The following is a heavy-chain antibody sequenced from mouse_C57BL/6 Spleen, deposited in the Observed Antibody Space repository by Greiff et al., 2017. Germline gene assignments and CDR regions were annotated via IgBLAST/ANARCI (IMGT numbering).Heavy chain of an antibody. V-gene: IGHV5-9-1*02. Sequence: DVQLVESGEGLVKPGGSLKLSCAASGFTFSSYAMSWVRQTPEKRLEWVAYISSGGDYIYYAATVKGRFTISRDNARNTLYLQMRSLKSEDTAMYYCTGGYYGYDDWYCEVWGTGTTVTVSS. CDR3: TGGYYGYDDWYCEV. D-gene: IGHD2-2*01. J-gene: IGHJ1*03. CDR1: GFTFSSYA. CDR2: ISSGGDYI.